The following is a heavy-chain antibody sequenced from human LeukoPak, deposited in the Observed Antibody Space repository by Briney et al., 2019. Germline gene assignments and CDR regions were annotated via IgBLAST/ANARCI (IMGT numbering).Heavy chain of an antibody. Sequence: KTSETLSLTCAVYGGSFSGYYWSWIRQPPGKGLEWIGEINHSGSTNYNPSLQSRVIIIIDTPKNHFSLTLSSVTAADTAVYYCARYSAEVDIVATGLVKYYYYYMDVWGKGTTVTISS. CDR3: ARYSAEVDIVATGLVKYYYYYMDV. J-gene: IGHJ6*03. D-gene: IGHD5-12*01. CDR2: INHSGST. V-gene: IGHV4-34*01. CDR1: GGSFSGYY.